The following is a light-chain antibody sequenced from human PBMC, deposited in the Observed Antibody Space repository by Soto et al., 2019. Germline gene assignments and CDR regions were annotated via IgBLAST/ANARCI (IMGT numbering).Light chain of an antibody. CDR1: GSDVGGYDY. J-gene: IGLJ1*01. V-gene: IGLV2-14*01. CDR3: SSYTSSSTYV. CDR2: EVT. Sequence: QSVLTQPASVSGSPGQSITISCTGTGSDVGGYDYVSWYQHHPGKAPKVMIYEVTSRPSGVSNRFSGSKSGNTASLTISGLLAEDEADYYCSSYTSSSTYVFGTGTKVTVL.